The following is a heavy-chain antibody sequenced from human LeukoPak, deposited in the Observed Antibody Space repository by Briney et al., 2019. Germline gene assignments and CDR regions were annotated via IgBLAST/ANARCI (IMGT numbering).Heavy chain of an antibody. V-gene: IGHV3-74*01. Sequence: QPGGSLRLSCAASGFTFSSYWMHWVRQAPGKGLVWVSRINSDGSSTSYADSVKGRFTISRDNAKNTLYLQVNSLRAEDTAVYYCAVLPSGYSYGPPDYWGQGTLVTVSS. CDR3: AVLPSGYSYGPPDY. J-gene: IGHJ4*02. CDR1: GFTFSSYW. CDR2: INSDGSST. D-gene: IGHD5-18*01.